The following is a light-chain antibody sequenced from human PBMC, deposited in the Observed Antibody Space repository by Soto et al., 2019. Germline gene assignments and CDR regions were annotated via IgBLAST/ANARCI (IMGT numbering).Light chain of an antibody. CDR3: QHYNSYSEA. J-gene: IGKJ1*01. V-gene: IGKV3-15*01. CDR1: QSVRSN. Sequence: EIVMTQSPATLSVSPGERATVSCRASQSVRSNLAWYQQKPGQAPRLLIYGASTRATGIPARFSGSGSGTEFTLTISSLQPDDFATYYCQHYNSYSEAFGQGTMVDIK. CDR2: GAS.